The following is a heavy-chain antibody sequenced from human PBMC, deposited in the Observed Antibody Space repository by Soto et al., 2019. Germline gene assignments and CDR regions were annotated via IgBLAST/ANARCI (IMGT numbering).Heavy chain of an antibody. CDR3: ARGNTYGSGNYAKIDT. V-gene: IGHV1-46*01. CDR2: INPRGGST. CDR1: GYTFSSYY. J-gene: IGHJ5*02. D-gene: IGHD3-10*01. Sequence: ASVKVSCKTSGYTFSSYYLHWVRQAPGQGLEWMGIINPRGGSTSYAQKFQGRVTMTRDTSTRTVYMELSSLRSEDTAVYYCARGNTYGSGNYAKIDTWGQGTLVTVSS.